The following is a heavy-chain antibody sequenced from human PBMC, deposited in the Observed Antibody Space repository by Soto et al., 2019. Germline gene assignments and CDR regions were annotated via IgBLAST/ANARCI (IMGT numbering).Heavy chain of an antibody. CDR1: GFTFSSYA. Sequence: EVQLLESGGGLVQPGGSLRLSCAASGFTFSSYAMSWVRQAPGKGMEWVSAISGSGGSTYYADSVKGRFTISRDNSKNTLYLQRNSLRAEDTAVYYCAKEIGAHGYSSGYYYNGGEFDYWGQGTLVTVSS. D-gene: IGHD3-22*01. CDR3: AKEIGAHGYSSGYYYNGGEFDY. CDR2: ISGSGGST. J-gene: IGHJ4*02. V-gene: IGHV3-23*01.